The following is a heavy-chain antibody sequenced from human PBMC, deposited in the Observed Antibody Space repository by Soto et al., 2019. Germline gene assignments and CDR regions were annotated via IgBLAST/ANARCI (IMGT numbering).Heavy chain of an antibody. V-gene: IGHV3-21*01. CDR3: ARDDPDPQSPVYSGSYRAYYDYGMDV. CDR1: GFTFSSYS. Sequence: GGSLRLSCAASGFTFSSYSMNWVRQAPGKGLEWVSSISSSSSYIYYADSVKGRFTISRDNAKNSLYLQMNSLRAEDTAVYYCARDDPDPQSPVYSGSYRAYYDYGMDVWGQGTKVTASS. J-gene: IGHJ6*02. CDR2: ISSSSSYI. D-gene: IGHD1-26*01.